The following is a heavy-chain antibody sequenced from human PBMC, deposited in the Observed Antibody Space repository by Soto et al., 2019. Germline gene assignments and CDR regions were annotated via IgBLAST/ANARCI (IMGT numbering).Heavy chain of an antibody. D-gene: IGHD6-19*01. J-gene: IGHJ4*02. CDR3: AREGAVAGSQDF. CDR2: IWYDGSKK. V-gene: IGHV3-33*01. CDR1: GFIFSDYG. Sequence: QVQLVESGGGVVQPGKSLRLSCAASGFIFSDYGIHWVRQAPGKGLEWVALIWYDGSKKYYADSVKGRITVSRDNINSTLYLEMTSLRVEDLAVYYCAREGAVAGSQDFWGQGTLVTVSS.